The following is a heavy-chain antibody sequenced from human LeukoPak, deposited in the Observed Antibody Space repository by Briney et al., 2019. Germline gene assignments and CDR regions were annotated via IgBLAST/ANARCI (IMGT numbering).Heavy chain of an antibody. Sequence: PGGSLRLSCTASGFTFSSYWMSWVRQAPGKGLEWVAVISYDGSNKYYADSVKGRFTISRDNSKNTLYLQMNSLRAEDTAVFYCAKDHQDTSGSIPGYWGQGTLVTVSS. CDR1: GFTFSSYW. CDR2: ISYDGSNK. D-gene: IGHD3-22*01. CDR3: AKDHQDTSGSIPGY. J-gene: IGHJ4*02. V-gene: IGHV3-30*18.